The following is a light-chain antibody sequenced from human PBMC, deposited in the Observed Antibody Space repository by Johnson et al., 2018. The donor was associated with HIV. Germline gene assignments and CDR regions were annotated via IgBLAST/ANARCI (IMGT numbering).Light chain of an antibody. J-gene: IGLJ1*01. CDR1: SSNIGNYF. Sequence: QSLLTQSPSVSAAPGQKVTISCSGTSSNIGNYFVCWYQQLPGAAPRLLIYENNQRPSGVPDRFSGSKSGTSASLAISGLQSEDEADYYCAAWDDSLNGPHYVFGTGTKVTVL. CDR3: AAWDDSLNGPHYV. V-gene: IGLV1-44*01. CDR2: ENN.